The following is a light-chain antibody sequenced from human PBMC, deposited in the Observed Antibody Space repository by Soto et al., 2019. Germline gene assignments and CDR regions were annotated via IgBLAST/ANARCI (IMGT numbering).Light chain of an antibody. CDR1: QGVTTN. J-gene: IGKJ5*01. V-gene: IGKV3-15*01. CDR3: QQYNNWPFS. CDR2: DVS. Sequence: IVIDQFPANLSVSPGERVTLACRAGQGVTTNFAWYQQKSGQSPRLLIYDVSTRATGVQARFSGTGSETDFTLTISGLQSEDSAVYFCQQYNNWPFSFGQGRRREIK.